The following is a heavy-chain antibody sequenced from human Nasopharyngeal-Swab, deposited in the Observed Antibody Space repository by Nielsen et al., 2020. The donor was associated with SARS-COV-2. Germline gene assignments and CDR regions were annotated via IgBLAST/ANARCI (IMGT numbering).Heavy chain of an antibody. V-gene: IGHV3-7*01. CDR1: GFTVSSNY. CDR3: ARELAVAGTLGLFDY. D-gene: IGHD6-19*01. Sequence: GGSLRLSYAASGFTVSSNYMSWVRQAPGKGLEWVANIKQDGSEKYYVDSVKGRFTISRDNAKNSLYLQMNSLRAEDTAVYYCARELAVAGTLGLFDYWGQGTLVTVSS. J-gene: IGHJ4*02. CDR2: IKQDGSEK.